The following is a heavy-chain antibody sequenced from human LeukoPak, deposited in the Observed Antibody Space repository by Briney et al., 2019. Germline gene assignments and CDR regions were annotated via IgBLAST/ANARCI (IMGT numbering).Heavy chain of an antibody. J-gene: IGHJ6*02. CDR2: IYYSEST. D-gene: IGHD2-2*01. CDR1: GGSISSYY. Sequence: PSETLPLTCTVSGGSISSYYWSWIRQPPGKGLEWIGYIYYSESTNYNPSLKSRVTISVDTSKNQFSLKLSSVTAADTAVYYCARDRSTAAIRVLGEYYGMDVWGQGTTVTVSS. CDR3: ARDRSTAAIRVLGEYYGMDV. V-gene: IGHV4-59*01.